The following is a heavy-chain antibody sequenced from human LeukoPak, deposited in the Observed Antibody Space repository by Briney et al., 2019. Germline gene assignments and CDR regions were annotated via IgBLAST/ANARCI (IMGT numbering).Heavy chain of an antibody. J-gene: IGHJ4*02. CDR3: TTMRFCC. CDR2: IKSKTDGGTT. Sequence: PGGSLRLSCVASGFTFSKAWMSWVRQTPGKGLEWVGRIKSKTDGGTTDYAAPVKGRFTISRNDSKNTVYLQMNSLKTEDTAVYYCTTMRFCCWGQGTLVTVSS. V-gene: IGHV3-15*01. CDR1: GFTFSKAW. D-gene: IGHD3-3*01.